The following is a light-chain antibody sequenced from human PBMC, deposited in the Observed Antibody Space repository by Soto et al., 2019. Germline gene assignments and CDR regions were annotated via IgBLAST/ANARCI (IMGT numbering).Light chain of an antibody. CDR3: QQDGNSPFA. CDR2: GTS. V-gene: IGKV3-20*01. Sequence: ELVLTQFPGTLSLSPGERATLSCRASQSVSTSYLAWYQQKPGQAPRILFYGTSTRATGIPARFSGSGSGTDFALTSSRLEPEDSAVYDCQQDGNSPFAVGQGTKLEIK. CDR1: QSVSTSY. J-gene: IGKJ2*01.